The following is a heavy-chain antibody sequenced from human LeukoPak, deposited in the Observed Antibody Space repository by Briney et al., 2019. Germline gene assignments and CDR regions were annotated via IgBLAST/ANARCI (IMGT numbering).Heavy chain of an antibody. CDR3: ARAPHCDPYYMDV. CDR2: INHSGST. Sequence: SETLSLTCAVYGGSFSGYYWSWIRQPAGKGLEWIGEINHSGSTNYNPSLKSRVTISVDTSKNQFSLKLSSVTAADTAVYYCARAPHCDPYYMDVWGKGTTVTVSS. V-gene: IGHV4-34*01. D-gene: IGHD2-21*01. J-gene: IGHJ6*03. CDR1: GGSFSGYY.